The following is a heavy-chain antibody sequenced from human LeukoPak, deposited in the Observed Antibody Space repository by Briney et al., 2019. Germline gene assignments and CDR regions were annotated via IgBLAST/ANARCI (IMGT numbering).Heavy chain of an antibody. D-gene: IGHD6-19*01. V-gene: IGHV4-34*01. Sequence: PSETLSLTCAVYGGSFSGYYWSWIRQPPGKGLEWIGSIYYSGSTYYNPSLKSRVTISVDTSKNQFSLKLSSVTAADTAVYYCARDRSIAVAGNWGQGTLVTVSS. CDR3: ARDRSIAVAGN. J-gene: IGHJ4*02. CDR1: GGSFSGYY. CDR2: IYYSGST.